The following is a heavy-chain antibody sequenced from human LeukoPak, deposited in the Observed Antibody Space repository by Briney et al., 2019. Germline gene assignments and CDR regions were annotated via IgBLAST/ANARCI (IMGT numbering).Heavy chain of an antibody. J-gene: IGHJ4*02. V-gene: IGHV3-20*04. CDR2: INWNDGST. CDR1: GFTFDDYG. Sequence: GGSLRLSCAASGFTFDDYGMSWVRQAPGRGLEWVSGINWNDGSTAYADSVKGRFTISRDNSKNTLYLQMNSLRGEDTAVYYCAKDSSISAIDYWGQGTLVSVSS. D-gene: IGHD6-6*01. CDR3: AKDSSISAIDY.